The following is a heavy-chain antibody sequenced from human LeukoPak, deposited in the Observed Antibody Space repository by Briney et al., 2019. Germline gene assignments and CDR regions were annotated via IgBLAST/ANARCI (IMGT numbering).Heavy chain of an antibody. CDR1: GFTFSSYG. CDR3: AKGLAATANLGWYFDY. CDR2: IQYDGGNK. Sequence: GGSLRLSCAASGFTFSSYGMHWVRQAPGKGLEWVAFIQYDGGNKYYADSVKGRFTISRDNSKNTLFLQMNSLRAEDTAVYYCAKGLAATANLGWYFDYWGQGTLVTVSS. V-gene: IGHV3-30*02. J-gene: IGHJ4*02. D-gene: IGHD6-25*01.